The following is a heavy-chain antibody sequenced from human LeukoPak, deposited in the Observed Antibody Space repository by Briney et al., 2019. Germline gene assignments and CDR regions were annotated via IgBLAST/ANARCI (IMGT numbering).Heavy chain of an antibody. CDR3: AKDAPSRRVLFDI. CDR2: IKQDGSEK. D-gene: IGHD4/OR15-4a*01. Sequence: GGSLRLSCAASGFTFSSSWMSWVRQAPGKGLEWVANIKQDGSEKYYVDSVKGRFTIARDNAKNSLYLQMNSLRAEDTAVYYCAKDAPSRRVLFDIWGQGTMVTVSS. J-gene: IGHJ3*02. V-gene: IGHV3-7*03. CDR1: GFTFSSSW.